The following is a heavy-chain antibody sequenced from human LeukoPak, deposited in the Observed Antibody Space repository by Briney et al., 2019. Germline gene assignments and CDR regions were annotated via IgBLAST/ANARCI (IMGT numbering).Heavy chain of an antibody. J-gene: IGHJ6*02. Sequence: PSETLSLTCTVSGGSISSYYWSWIRQPPGKGLEWIGYIYYSGSTNYNPSLKSRVTISVDTSKNQFSLKLSSVTAADTAVYYCARDTFQSYGDYGSYYYYYGMDVWGQGTTVTVSS. V-gene: IGHV4-59*01. CDR2: IYYSGST. CDR3: ARDTFQSYGDYGSYYYYYGMDV. D-gene: IGHD4-17*01. CDR1: GGSISSYY.